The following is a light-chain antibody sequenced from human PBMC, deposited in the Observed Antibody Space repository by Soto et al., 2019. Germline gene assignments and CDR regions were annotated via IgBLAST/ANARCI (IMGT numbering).Light chain of an antibody. CDR2: STS. J-gene: IGKJ1*01. CDR1: QSVSNY. V-gene: IGKV1-39*01. CDR3: QQSYSSPQT. Sequence: DIQMTQSPSSLSASVGDRFTSTCLASQSVSNYLNWYRQLPGKAPTLLIYSTSTLQSGFPSRVSGSGSGTDFTLTLSGLQPEDFATYFCQQSYSSPQTFGQGTKVAIK.